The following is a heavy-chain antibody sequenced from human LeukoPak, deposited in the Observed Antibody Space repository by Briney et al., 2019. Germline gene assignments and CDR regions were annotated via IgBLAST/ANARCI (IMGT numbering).Heavy chain of an antibody. J-gene: IGHJ6*02. D-gene: IGHD3-10*01. CDR2: IKSKTGGGTT. CDR1: GFTFTNAW. Sequence: GGSLRLSCAASGFTFTNAWMSWVRQAPGKGLEWIGRIKSKTGGGTTDYTAPVKDRFTISRDDSKNTLYLQMNSLKTEDTAVYYCTTGPFDYYGSASYLANGMDVWGQGTTVTVSS. CDR3: TTGPFDYYGSASYLANGMDV. V-gene: IGHV3-15*01.